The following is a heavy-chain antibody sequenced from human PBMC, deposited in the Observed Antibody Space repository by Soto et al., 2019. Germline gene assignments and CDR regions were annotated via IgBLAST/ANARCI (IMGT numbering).Heavy chain of an antibody. CDR3: ARAYDFWSGFSLYGMDG. CDR1: GFTFSSYW. D-gene: IGHD3-3*01. J-gene: IGHJ6*02. CDR2: INSDGSST. Sequence: EVQLVESGGGVVQPGGSLRLSCAASGFTFSSYWMHWVRQAPEKGLVWVSRINSDGSSTSYAASVKGRFTISRDNAKNTLYLQMNILRAEDTAVYYCARAYDFWSGFSLYGMDGWGQGTTVTVSS. V-gene: IGHV3-74*01.